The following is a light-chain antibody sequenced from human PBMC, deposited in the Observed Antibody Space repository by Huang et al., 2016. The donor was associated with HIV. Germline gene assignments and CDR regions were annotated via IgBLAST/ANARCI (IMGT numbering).Light chain of an antibody. Sequence: DIQMTQSPSSLSASVGDRVTITGQASQDIRKYLNWYQQKPGKAPKLLIFDSSNLQSGVPARFSGSGSGTNFNFTIDSLQPEDIATYYCQQYDNLYTFGQGTTLEIK. V-gene: IGKV1-33*01. CDR2: DSS. J-gene: IGKJ2*01. CDR3: QQYDNLYT. CDR1: QDIRKY.